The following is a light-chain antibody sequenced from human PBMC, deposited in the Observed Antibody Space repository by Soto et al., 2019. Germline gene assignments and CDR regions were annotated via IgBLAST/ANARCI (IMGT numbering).Light chain of an antibody. CDR3: CSYAGTL. V-gene: IGLV2-11*01. Sequence: QSALTQPRSVSGSPGQSVTISCTGTSSDVGGYNYVSWYQQHPGKAPKLMIYDVSKRPSGVPDRFSGSKSGNTASLTISGIQAEDEAVYYCCSYAGTLFGGGTKLTVL. J-gene: IGLJ2*01. CDR1: SSDVGGYNY. CDR2: DVS.